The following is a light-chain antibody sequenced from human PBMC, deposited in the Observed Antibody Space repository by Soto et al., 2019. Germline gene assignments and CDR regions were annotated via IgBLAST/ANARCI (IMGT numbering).Light chain of an antibody. CDR3: QQYGSSPLT. CDR2: GAS. Sequence: EIVFTQHPGTLSLSPGERATLSCRASQSVSSSYLAWYQQKPGQAPRLLIYGASSRATGIPDRFSGSGSGTDFTLTISRLEPEDFAVYYCQQYGSSPLTFGQGTKVDIK. CDR1: QSVSSSY. V-gene: IGKV3-20*01. J-gene: IGKJ1*01.